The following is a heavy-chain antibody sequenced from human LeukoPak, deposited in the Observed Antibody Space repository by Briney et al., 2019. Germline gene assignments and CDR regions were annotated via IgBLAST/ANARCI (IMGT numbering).Heavy chain of an antibody. CDR1: GFTFSSYS. V-gene: IGHV3-23*01. CDR2: ISGSGGSK. J-gene: IGHJ6*03. CDR3: AKVAVAGYYYYYMDV. Sequence: GGSLRPSCTVSGFTFSSYSMTWVRQAPGKGLEWVSGISGSGGSKYYADSMKGRFTISRDNSRNTLSLQMNSLRAEDTAVYYCAKVAVAGYYYYYMDVWGKGTTVTVSS. D-gene: IGHD6-19*01.